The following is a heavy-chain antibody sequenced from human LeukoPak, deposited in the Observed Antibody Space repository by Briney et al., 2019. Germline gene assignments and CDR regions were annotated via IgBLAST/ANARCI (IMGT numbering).Heavy chain of an antibody. CDR3: ARQYCSSTSCYIPWFDP. J-gene: IGHJ5*02. Sequence: SETLSLTCTVSGSSISSYYWSWIRQPPGKGLEWIGYIYYSGSTNYNPSLKSRVTISVDTSKNQFSLKLSSVTAADTAVYYCARQYCSSTSCYIPWFDPWGQGTLVTVSS. V-gene: IGHV4-59*08. CDR2: IYYSGST. CDR1: GSSISSYY. D-gene: IGHD2-2*02.